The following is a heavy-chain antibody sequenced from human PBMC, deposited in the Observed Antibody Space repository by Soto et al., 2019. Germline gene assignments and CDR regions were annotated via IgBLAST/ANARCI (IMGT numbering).Heavy chain of an antibody. V-gene: IGHV4-31*03. CDR2: ISSSGST. J-gene: IGHJ5*02. D-gene: IGHD3-10*01. Sequence: ASETLSLTCTVSGGSIRSSTYYWTWIRQHPGKGLEWIGYISSSGSTHYNPSLKSRVTMSVDTSKNQFSLNLSSVTVADTAVYLCAIDIRYNYGPRFDPWGQGTLVPGSS. CDR1: GGSIRSSTYY. CDR3: AIDIRYNYGPRFDP.